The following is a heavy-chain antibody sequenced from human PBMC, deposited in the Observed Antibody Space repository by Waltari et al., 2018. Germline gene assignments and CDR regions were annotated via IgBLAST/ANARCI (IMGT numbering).Heavy chain of an antibody. J-gene: IGHJ3*01. CDR2: IIPIFGKA. V-gene: IGHV1-69*08. CDR3: ARDDATTGHLDS. CDR1: GGTLSDYT. Sequence: QVQMVQSGAEVKKPGSSVKVSCKTSGGTLSDYTINWVRQAPGQGLEWMGRIIPIFGKANDAQKIQGRVTFTADKSTHTAYMEVCCLTSEDTALYYCARDDATTGHLDSWGQGTMVTVSS. D-gene: IGHD1-1*01.